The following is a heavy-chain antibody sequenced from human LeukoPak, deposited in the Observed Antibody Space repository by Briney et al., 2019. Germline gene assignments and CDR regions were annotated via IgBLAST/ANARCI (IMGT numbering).Heavy chain of an antibody. CDR1: GGTFISYT. J-gene: IGHJ5*02. D-gene: IGHD2-15*01. CDR3: ARVMYCSGGSCYSGGFGWFDP. Sequence: SSVKVSCKASGGTFISYTISSVPQAPGQGLEWMGRIIPILGIANSAQKFQGRVTITAAKSTITTYLDLSSLRSEDTVVYYCARVMYCSGGSCYSGGFGWFDPWGQGTLVTVSS. CDR2: IIPILGIA. V-gene: IGHV1-69*02.